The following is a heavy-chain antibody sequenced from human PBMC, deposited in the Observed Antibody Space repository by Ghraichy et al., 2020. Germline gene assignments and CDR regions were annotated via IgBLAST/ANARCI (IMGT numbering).Heavy chain of an antibody. J-gene: IGHJ4*02. CDR3: ARIMVRRIAVAGTGGEYFDY. CDR2: IDWDDDK. V-gene: IGHV2-70*11. CDR1: GFSLSTSGMC. Sequence: SGPTLVKPTQTLTLTCTFSGFSLSTSGMCVSWIRQPPGKALEWLARIDWDDDKYYSTSLKTRLTISKDTSKNQVVLTMTNMDPVDTATYYCARIMVRRIAVAGTGGEYFDYWGQGTLVTVSS. D-gene: IGHD6-19*01.